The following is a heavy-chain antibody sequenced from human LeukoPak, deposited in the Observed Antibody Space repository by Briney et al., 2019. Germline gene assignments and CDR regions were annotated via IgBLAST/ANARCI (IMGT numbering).Heavy chain of an antibody. CDR2: FDPEDGET. V-gene: IGHV1-24*01. CDR1: GYTLTELS. Sequence: ASVKVSCKVSGYTLTELSMHWVRQAPGKGLEWMGGFDPEDGETIYAQKLQGRVTMATDTSTSTAYMELRSLRSDDTAVYYCAIPGYYYGSGSYSDYYYYGMDVWGQGTTVTVSS. CDR3: AIPGYYYGSGSYSDYYYYGMDV. D-gene: IGHD3-10*01. J-gene: IGHJ6*02.